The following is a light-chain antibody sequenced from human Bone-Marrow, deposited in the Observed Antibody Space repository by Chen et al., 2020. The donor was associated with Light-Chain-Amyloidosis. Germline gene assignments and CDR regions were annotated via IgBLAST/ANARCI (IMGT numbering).Light chain of an antibody. CDR1: SSNIGNNY. V-gene: IGLV1-47*01. J-gene: IGLJ2*01. CDR3: AAGDDSLNGVV. CDR2: KNI. Sequence: QSVLTQPPSASGTPGQRVTISCSGSSSNIGNNYVYWYQQVPRTAPKLLIYKNIQRPSGVPDRFSGSRSGTSASLAISGLRSEDDADYYCAAGDDSLNGVVFGGGTKLTVL.